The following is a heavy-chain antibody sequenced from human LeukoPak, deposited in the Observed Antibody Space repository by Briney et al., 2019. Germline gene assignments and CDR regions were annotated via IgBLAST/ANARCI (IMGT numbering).Heavy chain of an antibody. CDR3: ATRQLGYCSSTSCSGPDY. CDR2: ISSSGGTI. J-gene: IGHJ4*02. D-gene: IGHD2-2*01. V-gene: IGHV3-48*02. Sequence: GGSLRLSCAASGFTFRSYEMDWVRQAPGKGLEWVSYISSSGGTIYYADSVKGRFTISRDNAKNSLYLQMNSLRDEDTAVYYCATRQLGYCSSTSCSGPDYWGQGTLVTVSS. CDR1: GFTFRSYE.